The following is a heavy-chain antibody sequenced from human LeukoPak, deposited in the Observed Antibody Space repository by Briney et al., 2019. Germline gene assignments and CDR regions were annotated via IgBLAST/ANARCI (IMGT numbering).Heavy chain of an antibody. Sequence: GGSLRLSCAASGFTFDDYAMHWVRQAPGKGLGWVSLISGDGGSTYYADSVKGRFTISRDNSKNSLYLQMNSLRTEDTALYYCAKAGVVTTVTGRLDYWGQGTLVTVSS. V-gene: IGHV3-43*02. CDR3: AKAGVVTTVTGRLDY. CDR1: GFTFDDYA. D-gene: IGHD4-17*01. CDR2: ISGDGGST. J-gene: IGHJ4*02.